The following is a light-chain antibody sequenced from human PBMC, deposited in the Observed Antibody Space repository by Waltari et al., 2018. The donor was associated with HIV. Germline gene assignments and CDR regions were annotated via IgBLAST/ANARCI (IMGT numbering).Light chain of an antibody. V-gene: IGKV4-1*01. Sequence: DIVMTQSRDSLTVSLGERATINCKSSQSSLYSSNNKYELAWYQQKSGQPPKLLIYWACERQGGVPDRFSGSGSGRDFTLTISSLQAEDVAVYYCQQYHSPPQTFGQGTKVEVK. J-gene: IGKJ1*01. CDR3: QQYHSPPQT. CDR2: WAC. CDR1: QSSLYSSNNKYE.